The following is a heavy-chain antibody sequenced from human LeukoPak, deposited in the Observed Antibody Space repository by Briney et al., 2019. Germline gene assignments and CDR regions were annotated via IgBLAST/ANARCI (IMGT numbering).Heavy chain of an antibody. V-gene: IGHV4-59*08. Sequence: PSETLSLTCTVSGGSIFNYYWSWIRQPPGKGLEWIGYIYYRGTTNCNPSLKSRVTISVDTSKNQFSLKLSSVTAADTAVYYCARHASQGLNKPLDYWGQGTLVTVSS. J-gene: IGHJ4*02. D-gene: IGHD6-19*01. CDR3: ARHASQGLNKPLDY. CDR1: GGSIFNYY. CDR2: IYYRGTT.